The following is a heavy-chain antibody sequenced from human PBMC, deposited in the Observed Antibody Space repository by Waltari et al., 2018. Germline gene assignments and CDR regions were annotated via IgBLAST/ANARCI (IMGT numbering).Heavy chain of an antibody. J-gene: IGHJ4*02. CDR2: INPNSGGT. D-gene: IGHD2-2*01. Sequence: QVQLVQSGAEVKKPGASVKVSCKASGYTFTGYSMHWVRQAPGQGLEWMGWINPNSGGTNYAQKFQGRVTMTRDTSISTAYMELSRLRSDDTAVYYCAREYCSSTSCYYFDYWGQGTLVTVSS. CDR3: AREYCSSTSCYYFDY. V-gene: IGHV1-2*02. CDR1: GYTFTGYS.